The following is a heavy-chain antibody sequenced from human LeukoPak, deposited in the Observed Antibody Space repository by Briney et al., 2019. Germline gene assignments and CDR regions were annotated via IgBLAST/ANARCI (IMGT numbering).Heavy chain of an antibody. CDR2: MNPNSGNS. V-gene: IGHV1-8*01. CDR3: ARGRGYDRTGYVYYFDF. CDR1: GYSFTSYD. Sequence: ASVKVSCKASGYSFTSYDINWVRQAPGQGFEWVGWMNPNSGNSGHAQEFQGRVTMTRDTSMSTAYMELSSLRYEDTAVYYCARGRGYDRTGYVYYFDFWGQGTLVTVSS. J-gene: IGHJ4*02. D-gene: IGHD3-22*01.